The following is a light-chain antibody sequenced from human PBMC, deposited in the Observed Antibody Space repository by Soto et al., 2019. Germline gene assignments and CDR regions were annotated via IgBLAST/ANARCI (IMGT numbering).Light chain of an antibody. CDR3: QTWDTGARVV. V-gene: IGLV4-69*01. CDR2: LSSDGSH. J-gene: IGLJ2*01. Sequence: QLVLTQSPSASASLGASVKLTCTLSSGHSSYAIAWHQQQPEKGPRYLMKLSSDGSHSKGDGIPDRFSGCSSGAERYLTISSLQSEDEADYYCQTWDTGARVVFGGGTQLTVL. CDR1: SGHSSYA.